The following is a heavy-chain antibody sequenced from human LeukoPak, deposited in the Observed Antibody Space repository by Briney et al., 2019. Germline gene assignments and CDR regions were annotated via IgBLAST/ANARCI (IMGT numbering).Heavy chain of an antibody. CDR1: GFTFSSYA. CDR2: ISGSGGST. D-gene: IGHD2-2*01. Sequence: GGSLRLSCAASGFTFSSYAMSWVRQAPGKGLEWVSAISGSGGSTYYADSVKGRFTISRDNSKNTLYLQMNSLRAEDTAVYYCAREMAAIRSIVPAAKVYDYWGQGTLVTVSS. CDR3: AREMAAIRSIVPAAKVYDY. J-gene: IGHJ4*02. V-gene: IGHV3-23*01.